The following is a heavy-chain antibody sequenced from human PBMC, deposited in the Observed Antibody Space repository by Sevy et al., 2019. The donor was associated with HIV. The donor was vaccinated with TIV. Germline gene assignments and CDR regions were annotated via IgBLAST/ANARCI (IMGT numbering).Heavy chain of an antibody. CDR3: ARVSTMVQVVTYYFDY. D-gene: IGHD3-10*01. CDR1: GGSVSSSSYY. Sequence: SETLSLTCTVSGGSVSSSSYYWSWIRQPPGKGLEWIGYIHYSGSTEYNPSLKSRVTISVDTSKNQFSLKLSSVTAADTAVYYCARVSTMVQVVTYYFDYWGQGTLVTVSS. J-gene: IGHJ4*02. V-gene: IGHV4-61*01. CDR2: IHYSGST.